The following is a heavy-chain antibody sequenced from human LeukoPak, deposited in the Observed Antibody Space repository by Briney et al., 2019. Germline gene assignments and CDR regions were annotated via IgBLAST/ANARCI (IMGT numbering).Heavy chain of an antibody. J-gene: IGHJ3*02. Sequence: KGSEPLSLTCTVWGGLISSYYWSWTRQPPGKGLEWIGYNYYRGSTNYNPSLESRVTISVATSKNQFSLKLSSVTAADTAVYYWARESPQNYYDSSGYAYACDIWGQGTMVTVSS. CDR2: NYYRGST. D-gene: IGHD3-22*01. V-gene: IGHV4-59*01. CDR3: ARESPQNYYDSSGYAYACDI. CDR1: GGLISSYY.